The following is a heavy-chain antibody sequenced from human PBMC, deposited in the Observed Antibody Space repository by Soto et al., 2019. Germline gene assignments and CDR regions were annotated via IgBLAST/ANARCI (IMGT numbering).Heavy chain of an antibody. CDR3: AKDDLSSTITHRAQYYFDY. J-gene: IGHJ4*02. Sequence: GGSLRLSCAASGFTFSSYAMSWVRQAPGKGLEWVSAISGSGGSTYYADSVKGRFTISRDNSKNTLYLQMNSLRAEDTAVYYCAKDDLSSTITHRAQYYFDYWGQGTLVTVSS. CDR2: ISGSGGST. CDR1: GFTFSSYA. V-gene: IGHV3-23*01. D-gene: IGHD5-12*01.